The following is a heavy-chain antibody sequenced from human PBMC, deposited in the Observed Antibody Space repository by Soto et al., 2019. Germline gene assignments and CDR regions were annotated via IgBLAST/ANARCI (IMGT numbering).Heavy chain of an antibody. Sequence: EVQLVESGGGLVQPVGSLRLSCAASGFTVKDYYMTWVRQAPGKGLEWVSLLYSGGSTIYADSVKGRVTISRDSSKNTLYLQMNSLRVEDTAVYYCARATVGASDFGFDSWGQGTLVTVSS. D-gene: IGHD1-26*01. CDR2: LYSGGST. CDR3: ARATVGASDFGFDS. CDR1: GFTVKDYY. J-gene: IGHJ4*02. V-gene: IGHV3-53*01.